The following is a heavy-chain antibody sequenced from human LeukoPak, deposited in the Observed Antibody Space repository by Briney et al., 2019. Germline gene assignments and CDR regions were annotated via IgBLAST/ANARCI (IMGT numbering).Heavy chain of an antibody. D-gene: IGHD3-3*01. J-gene: IGHJ4*02. CDR3: ARDEYLWSGYYPNQAFDY. Sequence: PGGSLRLSCAASGFTFSRHWMTWVRQAPGKGLEWVANIKQDGSEKYYVDSVKGRFTISRDNAKNSLYLQMNSLRAEDTAVYYRARDEYLWSGYYPNQAFDYWGQGTLVTVSS. CDR1: GFTFSRHW. V-gene: IGHV3-7*01. CDR2: IKQDGSEK.